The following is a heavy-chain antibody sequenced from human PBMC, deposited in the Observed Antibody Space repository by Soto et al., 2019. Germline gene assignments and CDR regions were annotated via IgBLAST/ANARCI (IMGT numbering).Heavy chain of an antibody. J-gene: IGHJ3*02. Sequence: ASVKVSCKASEYTFTSFDITWVRQATGQGLEWMGWMNPNSGNTGYAQKFQGRVTMTSDTSISTAYMELSSLSSDDTAVYYCARGPKEYYYDSRRPHAFDIRGQGTMVTVSS. V-gene: IGHV1-8*01. CDR1: EYTFTSFD. CDR3: ARGPKEYYYDSRRPHAFDI. CDR2: MNPNSGNT. D-gene: IGHD3-22*01.